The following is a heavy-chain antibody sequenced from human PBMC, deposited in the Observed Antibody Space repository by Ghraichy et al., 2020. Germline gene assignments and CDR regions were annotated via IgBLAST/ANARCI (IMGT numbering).Heavy chain of an antibody. D-gene: IGHD3-16*01. CDR1: GGSISSSSYY. CDR2: IEYSGST. CDR3: ARYIRMGDYYFDY. V-gene: IGHV4-39*01. J-gene: IGHJ4*02. Sequence: SQTLSLTCAVSGGSISSSSYYWGWIRQPPEKGLEWIGSIEYSGSTYYNPSLKSRVAISVDTAKNEFSLRLSSVTAADTAVYYCARYIRMGDYYFDYWGQEGLVTVSS.